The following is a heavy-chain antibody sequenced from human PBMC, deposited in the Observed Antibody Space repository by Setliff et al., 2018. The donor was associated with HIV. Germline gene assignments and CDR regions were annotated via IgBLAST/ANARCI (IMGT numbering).Heavy chain of an antibody. J-gene: IGHJ4*02. CDR1: GFTVSGNY. Sequence: LRLSCAASGFTVSGNYMNWVRQAPGKGLEWVSVIYSGSSTYYADSVKGRFTISRDNAKNSVFLQMNSLRAEDTGVYYCATQTGFYNSHWYDYWGQGTMVTVSS. V-gene: IGHV3-66*01. D-gene: IGHD6-13*01. CDR2: IYSGSST. CDR3: ATQTGFYNSHWYDY.